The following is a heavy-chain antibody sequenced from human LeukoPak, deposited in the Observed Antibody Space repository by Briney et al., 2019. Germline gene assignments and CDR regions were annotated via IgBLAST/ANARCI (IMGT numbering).Heavy chain of an antibody. CDR2: INHSGST. Sequence: PSETLSLTCAVSGDSIGSSHWWSWVRQSPGKGLEWIGEINHSGSTNYNPSLKSRVTISVDTSKNQFSLKLSSVTAADTAVYYCARSRDRRFLEWLSQKPGGGDYWGQGTLVTVSS. J-gene: IGHJ4*02. CDR1: GDSIGSSHW. CDR3: ARSRDRRFLEWLSQKPGGGDY. V-gene: IGHV4-4*02. D-gene: IGHD3-3*01.